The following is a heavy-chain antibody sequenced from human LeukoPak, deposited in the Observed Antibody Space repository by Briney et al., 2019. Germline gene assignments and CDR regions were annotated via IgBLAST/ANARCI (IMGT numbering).Heavy chain of an antibody. Sequence: ASVKASCKASGYTFTGYYMHWVRQAPGQGLEWMGWINPNSGGTNYAQKFQGRVTMTRDTSISTAYMELSRLRSDDTAVYYCARSYYYDSTVDYWGQGTLVTVSS. V-gene: IGHV1-2*02. J-gene: IGHJ4*02. CDR2: INPNSGGT. D-gene: IGHD3-22*01. CDR3: ARSYYYDSTVDY. CDR1: GYTFTGYY.